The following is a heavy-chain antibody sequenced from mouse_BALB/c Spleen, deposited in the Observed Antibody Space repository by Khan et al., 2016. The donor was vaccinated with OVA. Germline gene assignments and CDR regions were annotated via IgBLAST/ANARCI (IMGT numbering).Heavy chain of an antibody. V-gene: IGHV9-3-1*01. J-gene: IGHJ1*01. Sequence: QIQLVQSGPELKKPGETVKISCKASGYTFTNYGMNWVKQAPGKGLKWMGWINTYTEEPTYADDFKGRFAFSLETSASTAYLQINNLKNEDPATYFCASGGYWYFDVWGAGTTVTVSS. D-gene: IGHD1-1*02. CDR3: ASGGYWYFDV. CDR1: GYTFTNYG. CDR2: INTYTEEP.